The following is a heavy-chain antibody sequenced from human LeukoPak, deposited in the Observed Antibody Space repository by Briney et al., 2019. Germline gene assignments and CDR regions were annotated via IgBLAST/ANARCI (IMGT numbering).Heavy chain of an antibody. CDR2: INHSGST. D-gene: IGHD6-19*01. Sequence: SETLSLTCAVYGGSFSGYYWSWIRQPPGKGLEWIGEINHSGSTNYNPSLKSRVTISVDTSKNQFSLKLSSVTAADTAVYYCARLYSSGWSYYYYYYYMDVWGKGTTVTISS. CDR1: GGSFSGYY. J-gene: IGHJ6*03. CDR3: ARLYSSGWSYYYYYYYMDV. V-gene: IGHV4-34*01.